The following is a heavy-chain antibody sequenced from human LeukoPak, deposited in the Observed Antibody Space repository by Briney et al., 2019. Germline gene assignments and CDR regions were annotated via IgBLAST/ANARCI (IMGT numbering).Heavy chain of an antibody. CDR1: GFIFSDYN. D-gene: IGHD5-24*01. CDR3: AKDGERATITGDAAFDI. CDR2: IDSSSSTI. V-gene: IGHV3-48*01. J-gene: IGHJ3*02. Sequence: GGSLRLSGEASGFIFSDYNMNWVRQAPGKGLEWLSFIDSSSSTIYYADSVKGRFTISRENSKNTLYLQMNSLRAEDTAVYYCAKDGERATITGDAAFDIWGQGTMVTVS.